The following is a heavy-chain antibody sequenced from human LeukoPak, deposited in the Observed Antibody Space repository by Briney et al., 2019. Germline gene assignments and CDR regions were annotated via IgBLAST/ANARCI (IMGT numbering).Heavy chain of an antibody. V-gene: IGHV1-18*01. Sequence: ASVKVSCKASGYTFTSYGISWVRQAPGQGLERMGWISAYNGNTNYAQKLQGRVTMTTDTSTSTAYMELRSLRSDDTAVYYCARFGVVTKYYYYGMDVWGQGTTVTVSS. CDR1: GYTFTSYG. J-gene: IGHJ6*02. D-gene: IGHD3-3*01. CDR3: ARFGVVTKYYYYGMDV. CDR2: ISAYNGNT.